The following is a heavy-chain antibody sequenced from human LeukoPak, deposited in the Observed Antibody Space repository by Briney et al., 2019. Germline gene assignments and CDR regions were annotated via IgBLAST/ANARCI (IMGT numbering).Heavy chain of an antibody. J-gene: IGHJ4*02. CDR1: GGTFSSYA. V-gene: IGHV1-69*05. D-gene: IGHD3-16*02. CDR2: IIPIFGTA. Sequence: ASVKVSCKASGGTFSSYAISWVRQAPGQGLEWMGGIIPIFGTANYAQKFQGRVTITTDESASTAYMELSSLRSEDTAVYYCARVGIMITFGGVIVPKYYFDYWGQGTLVTVSS. CDR3: ARVGIMITFGGVIVPKYYFDY.